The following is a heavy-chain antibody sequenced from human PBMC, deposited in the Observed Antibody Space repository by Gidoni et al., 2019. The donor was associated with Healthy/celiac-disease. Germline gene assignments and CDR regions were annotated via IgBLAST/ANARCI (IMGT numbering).Heavy chain of an antibody. CDR3: AKLAAAGTGDAFDI. J-gene: IGHJ3*02. CDR2: ISYDGSNK. D-gene: IGHD6-13*01. V-gene: IGHV3-30*18. Sequence: QVQRVEPGGGVVKPGRSLRPPCAASGFTFSSYGMHWVRQAPGKGLEWVAVISYDGSNKYYADSVKGRFTISRDNSKNTLYLQMNSLRAEDTAVYYCAKLAAAGTGDAFDIWGQGTMVTVSS. CDR1: GFTFSSYG.